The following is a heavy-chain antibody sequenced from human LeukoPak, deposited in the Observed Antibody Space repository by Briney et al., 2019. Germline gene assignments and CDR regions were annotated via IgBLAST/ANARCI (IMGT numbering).Heavy chain of an antibody. V-gene: IGHV3-21*01. D-gene: IGHD3-10*02. CDR3: AELGITMIGGV. CDR2: ISSSSRDI. J-gene: IGHJ6*04. CDR1: GFTFSSYT. Sequence: GGSLRLSCAASGFTFSSYTMNWVRQAPGKGLEWVAAISSSSRDIFYADSVKGRFSISRDNTQNSLSLQMNSLRAEDTAVYYCAELGITMIGGVWGKGTTVTISS.